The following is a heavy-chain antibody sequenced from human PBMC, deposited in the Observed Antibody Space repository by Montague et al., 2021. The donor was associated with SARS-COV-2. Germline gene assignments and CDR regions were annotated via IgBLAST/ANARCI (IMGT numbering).Heavy chain of an antibody. CDR3: ARKGSGRSDLAY. Sequence: SETLSLTCSVSGDPITNHYWSWIRQPAGKGLEWIGRMHFTGKTNFSPFFSSRLTMSADTSKNQFSLKLTSVTAADTAIYYCARKGSGRSDLAYWGQGTLVTVSS. D-gene: IGHD1-26*01. CDR2: MHFTGKT. V-gene: IGHV4-4*07. J-gene: IGHJ4*02. CDR1: GDPITNHY.